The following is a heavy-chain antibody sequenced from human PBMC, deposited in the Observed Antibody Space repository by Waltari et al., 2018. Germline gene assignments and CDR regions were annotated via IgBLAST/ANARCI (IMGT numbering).Heavy chain of an antibody. D-gene: IGHD6-19*01. Sequence: EVQLVESGGALVQPGGSLRLSCAAAGFTFSSYAMSWVRQAPGKGLEVVSVISGGGGSTYYADSVQGRFTISRDNSKNTLYLQLNSLGAEDTAVYHCAKGRIAVAGTWVWFDPWGQVTLVTVSS. V-gene: IGHV3-23*04. CDR1: GFTFSSYA. CDR2: ISGGGGST. CDR3: AKGRIAVAGTWVWFDP. J-gene: IGHJ5*02.